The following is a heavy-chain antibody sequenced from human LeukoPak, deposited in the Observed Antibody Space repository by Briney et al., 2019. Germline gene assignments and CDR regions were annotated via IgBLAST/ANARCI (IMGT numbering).Heavy chain of an antibody. D-gene: IGHD2/OR15-2a*01. CDR2: FSGSGGST. CDR1: GFTFSNYA. V-gene: IGHV3-23*01. J-gene: IGHJ4*02. CDR3: ATSGLSRFGF. Sequence: GGSLRLSCAASGFTFSNYAMSWVRQAPGKGLEWVSAFSGSGGSTYYADSVKGRFTISRDNSKNTLYLQMNSLRAEDTAVYFCATSGLSRFGFWGQGTLVTVSS.